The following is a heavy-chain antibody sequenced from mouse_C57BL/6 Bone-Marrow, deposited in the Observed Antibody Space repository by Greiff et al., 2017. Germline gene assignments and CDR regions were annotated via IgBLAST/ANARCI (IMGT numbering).Heavy chain of an antibody. V-gene: IGHV1-9*01. CDR3: ARRGYGSSYPGY. CDR2: ILPGSGST. J-gene: IGHJ2*01. CDR1: GYTFTGYW. Sequence: VQLQQSGAELMKPGASVKLSCKATGYTFTGYWIEWVKQRPGHGLEWIGEILPGSGSTNYNEKFKGKATFTADTSSNTAYMQLSRLTTEDSAIYYCARRGYGSSYPGYWGQGTTLTVSA. D-gene: IGHD1-1*01.